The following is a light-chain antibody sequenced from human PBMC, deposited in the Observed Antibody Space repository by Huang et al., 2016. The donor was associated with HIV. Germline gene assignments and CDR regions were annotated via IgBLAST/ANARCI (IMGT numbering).Light chain of an antibody. CDR2: EAS. CDR1: QSISTY. V-gene: IGKV3-11*01. Sequence: EIVLTQSPATLSLSPGERATLSCRASQSISTYLACYQHRPGQSPRRLIYEASKRAVGVPTRCSGRGSGTDFTLTISSLEPEDFAVYFCQQRSEWLTFGGGTRVDI. CDR3: QQRSEWLT. J-gene: IGKJ4*01.